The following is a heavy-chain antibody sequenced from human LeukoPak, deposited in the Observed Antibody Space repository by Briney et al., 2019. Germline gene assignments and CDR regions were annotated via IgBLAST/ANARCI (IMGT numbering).Heavy chain of an antibody. CDR3: ARGRMYSSSPEADY. D-gene: IGHD6-6*01. J-gene: IGHJ4*02. V-gene: IGHV3-30*03. CDR2: ISYDGGNK. CDR1: GFTFSSYG. Sequence: GGSLRLSCAASGFTFSSYGMHWVRQAPGKGLEWVAVISYDGGNKYYADSVKGRFTISRDNSKNTLYLQMNSLRAEDTAVYYCARGRMYSSSPEADYWGQGTLVTVSS.